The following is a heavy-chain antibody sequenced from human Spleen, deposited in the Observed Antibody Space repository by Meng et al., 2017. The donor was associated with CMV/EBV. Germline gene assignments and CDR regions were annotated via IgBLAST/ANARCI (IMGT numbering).Heavy chain of an antibody. V-gene: IGHV3-11*04. D-gene: IGHD2-21*02. J-gene: IGHJ4*02. CDR1: GFTFSDYY. CDR3: ARLKAVTATGEYYFDY. Sequence: GESLKISCAASGFTFSDYYMSWIRQAPGKGLEWVSYISSSGSTIYYADSVKGRFTISRDNAKNSLYLQMNSLRAEDTAVYYCARLKAVTATGEYYFDYWGQGTLVTVSS. CDR2: ISSSGSTI.